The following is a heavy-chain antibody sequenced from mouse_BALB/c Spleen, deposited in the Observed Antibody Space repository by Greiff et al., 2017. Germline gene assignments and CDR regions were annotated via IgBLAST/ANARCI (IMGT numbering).Heavy chain of an antibody. V-gene: IGHV1-14*01. CDR1: GYTFTSYV. Sequence: VQLQQSGPELVKPGASVKMSCKASGYTFTSYVMHWVKQKPGQGLEWIGYINPYNDGTKYNEKFKGKATMTVDKSSSTAYMELARLTSEDSAIYYCARGGNYGSRFDYWGQGTTLTVSS. J-gene: IGHJ2*01. D-gene: IGHD1-1*01. CDR2: INPYNDGT. CDR3: ARGGNYGSRFDY.